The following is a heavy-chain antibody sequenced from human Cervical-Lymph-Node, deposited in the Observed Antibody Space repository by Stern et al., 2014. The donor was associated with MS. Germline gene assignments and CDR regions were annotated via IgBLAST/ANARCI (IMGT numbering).Heavy chain of an antibody. V-gene: IGHV1-69*06. D-gene: IGHD6-19*01. J-gene: IGHJ6*02. CDR2: IIPIVGTA. CDR1: GGTFSSYA. Sequence: QMQLVQSGAEVKKPGSSVKVSCKASGGTFSSYAISWVRQAPGQGLEWMGGIIPIVGTANYAQKCQGRVTITADKSTSTAYMELSSLRSEDTAVYYCARGGIAVAPYYYGMDVWGQGTTVTVSS. CDR3: ARGGIAVAPYYYGMDV.